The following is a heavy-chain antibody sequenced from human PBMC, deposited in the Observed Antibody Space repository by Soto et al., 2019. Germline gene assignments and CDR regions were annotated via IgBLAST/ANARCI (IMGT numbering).Heavy chain of an antibody. J-gene: IGHJ4*02. D-gene: IGHD4-17*01. V-gene: IGHV3-30*18. Sequence: GGSLRLSCAASGFTFSSYGMHWVRQAPGKGLEWVAVISYDGRNKYFADSVKGRFAISRDSSKNTVFLQMNSLRTEDTAVYYCAKVFISLLRLRVTRDYWGPGILVTLSS. CDR2: ISYDGRNK. CDR1: GFTFSSYG. CDR3: AKVFISLLRLRVTRDY.